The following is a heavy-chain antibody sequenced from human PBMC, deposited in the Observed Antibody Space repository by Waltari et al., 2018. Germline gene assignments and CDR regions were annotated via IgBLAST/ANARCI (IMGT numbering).Heavy chain of an antibody. Sequence: QVQLQQWGAGLLKPSETLSLTCAVYGGSFSGYYWSWIRQPPGKGLEWIGEINHSGSTNDNPSLKSRVTISVDTSKNQFSLKLSSVTAADTAVYYCARGAGGYYDSSGTFDYWGQGTLVTVSS. V-gene: IGHV4-34*01. CDR1: GGSFSGYY. CDR2: INHSGST. D-gene: IGHD3-22*01. CDR3: ARGAGGYYDSSGTFDY. J-gene: IGHJ4*02.